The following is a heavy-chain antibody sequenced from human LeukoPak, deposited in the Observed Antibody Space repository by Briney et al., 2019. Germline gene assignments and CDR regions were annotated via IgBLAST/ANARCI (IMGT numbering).Heavy chain of an antibody. CDR3: ARAIPDDIVVVVAATKYYYYYMGV. D-gene: IGHD2-15*01. J-gene: IGHJ6*03. CDR2: INWNGGST. CDR1: GFTFDDYG. Sequence: GGSLRLSCAASGFTFDDYGMSWVRQAPGKGLEWVSGINWNGGSTGYADSVKGRFTISRDNAKNSLYLQMNSLRAEDTALYYCARAIPDDIVVVVAATKYYYYYMGVWGKGTTVTVSS. V-gene: IGHV3-20*04.